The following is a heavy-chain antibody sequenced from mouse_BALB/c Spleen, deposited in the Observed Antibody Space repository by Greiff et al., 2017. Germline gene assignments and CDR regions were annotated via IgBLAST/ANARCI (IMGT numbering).Heavy chain of an antibody. Sequence: EVKVVESGGGLVQPGGSMKLSCVASGFTFSNYWMNWVRQSPEKGLEWVAEIRLKSNNYATHYAESVKGRFTISRDDSKSSVYLQMNNLRAEDTGIYFCTRKGYRYDDYWGQGTTLTVSS. CDR3: TRKGYRYDDY. D-gene: IGHD2-14*01. CDR1: GFTFSNYW. CDR2: IRLKSNNYAT. V-gene: IGHV6-6*02. J-gene: IGHJ2*01.